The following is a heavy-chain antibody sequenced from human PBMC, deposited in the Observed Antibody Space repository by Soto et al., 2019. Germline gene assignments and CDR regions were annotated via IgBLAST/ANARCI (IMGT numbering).Heavy chain of an antibody. CDR2: ISGSGGST. V-gene: IGHV3-23*01. J-gene: IGHJ6*02. CDR1: GFTFSSYA. Sequence: GGSLRLSCAASGFTFSSYAMSWVRQAPGKGLEWVSAISGSGGSTYYADSVKGRFTISRDNSKNTLYLQMNSLRAEDTAVYYCAKGREDSSWPYYYYGMDVWGQGTTVTVSS. D-gene: IGHD6-13*01. CDR3: AKGREDSSWPYYYYGMDV.